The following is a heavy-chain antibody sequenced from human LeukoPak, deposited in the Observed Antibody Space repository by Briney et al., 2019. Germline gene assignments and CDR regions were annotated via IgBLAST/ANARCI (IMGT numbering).Heavy chain of an antibody. V-gene: IGHV3-23*01. J-gene: IGHJ4*02. CDR1: GFTFSSYA. Sequence: GGSLRLSCAASGFTFSSYAMSWVRQAPGKGLEWVSAISGSGGSTYYADSVKGRFTISRDNSKNTLYLQMNSLRAEDTAVYYCAKLLTGIAAAGPHHYFDYWGQGTLVTVSS. D-gene: IGHD6-13*01. CDR3: AKLLTGIAAAGPHHYFDY. CDR2: ISGSGGST.